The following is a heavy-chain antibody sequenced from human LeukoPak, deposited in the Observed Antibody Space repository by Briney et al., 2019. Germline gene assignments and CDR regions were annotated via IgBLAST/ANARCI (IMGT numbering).Heavy chain of an antibody. CDR2: INPNSGGT. V-gene: IGHV1-2*02. CDR3: ALYYYDSSGYYPFDY. D-gene: IGHD3-22*01. Sequence: GASVKVSCKASGYTFTGYYMHWVRQAPGQGLEWMGWINPNSGGTNYAQKFQGRVTMTRDTPISTAYMELSRLRSDDTAVYYCALYYYDSSGYYPFDYWGQGTLVTVSS. CDR1: GYTFTGYY. J-gene: IGHJ4*02.